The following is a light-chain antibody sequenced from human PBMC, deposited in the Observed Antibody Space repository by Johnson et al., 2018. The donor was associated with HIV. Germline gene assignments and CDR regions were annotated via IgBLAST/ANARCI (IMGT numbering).Light chain of an antibody. V-gene: IGLV1-51*01. CDR2: DNN. CDR1: SSNIGNNY. J-gene: IGLJ1*01. Sequence: QSVLTQPPSVSAAPGQKVTLSCSRSSSNIGNNYVSWYQQLPGTAPKLLIYDNNKRPSGIPDRFSGSKSGTSATLGINGLQTGDEADYYCGTWDSSLSAHNYVFGTGTKVTVL. CDR3: GTWDSSLSAHNYV.